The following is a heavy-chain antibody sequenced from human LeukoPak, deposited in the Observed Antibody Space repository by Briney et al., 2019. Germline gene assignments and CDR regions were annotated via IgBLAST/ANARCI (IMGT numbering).Heavy chain of an antibody. CDR2: ISGSGGST. CDR1: GFTFSSYA. CDR3: AKKALPSFFDSSGPYD. V-gene: IGHV3-23*01. J-gene: IGHJ4*02. Sequence: PGGSLRLSCAASGFTFSSYAMSWVRQAPGKGLEWVSAISGSGGSTYYADSVKGRFTTSRDNSKNTLYLQMNSLRAEDTAVYYCAKKALPSFFDSSGPYDWGQGTLVTVSS. D-gene: IGHD3-22*01.